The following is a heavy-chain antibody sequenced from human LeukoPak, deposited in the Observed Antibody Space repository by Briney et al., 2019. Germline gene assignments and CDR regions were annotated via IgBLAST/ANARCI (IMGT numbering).Heavy chain of an antibody. V-gene: IGHV3-21*05. D-gene: IGHD2-8*01. CDR2: ISSSYT. Sequence: NPGGSLRLSCAASGFTFTSYALHWVRQAPGKGLEWVSYISSSYTNYADSVKGRFTISRDNAKNSLYLQMNSLRAEDTAVYYCARAPNAHDAFDIWGQGTMVTVSS. CDR3: ARAPNAHDAFDI. J-gene: IGHJ3*02. CDR1: GFTFTSYA.